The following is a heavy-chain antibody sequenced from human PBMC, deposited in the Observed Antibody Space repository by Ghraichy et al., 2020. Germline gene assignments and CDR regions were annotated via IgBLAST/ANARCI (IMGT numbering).Heavy chain of an antibody. CDR1: GYSFTNYW. V-gene: IGHV5-51*01. D-gene: IGHD6-13*01. CDR3: ASPAAHSSSWTPFDY. J-gene: IGHJ4*02. Sequence: GESLNISCKGSGYSFTNYWIGWVRQMPGKGLEWMGIVYPGDSDTRYSPSFQGQVTISADKSINTAYLQWSSLKASDTAMYYCASPAAHSSSWTPFDYWGQGTLVTVTS. CDR2: VYPGDSDT.